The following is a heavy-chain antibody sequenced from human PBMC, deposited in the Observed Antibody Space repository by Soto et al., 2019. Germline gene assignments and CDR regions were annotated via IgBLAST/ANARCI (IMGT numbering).Heavy chain of an antibody. Sequence: PGGSLRLSCAASGFTFSSYAMSWVRQAPGKGLEWVSAISGSGGRTYYADSVKGRFTISRDNSKNTLYLQMNSLRAEDTAVYYCAKILWGITIFGGMVVRGQGTTVTLAS. V-gene: IGHV3-23*01. J-gene: IGHJ6*02. CDR2: ISGSGGRT. CDR3: AKILWGITIFGGMVV. CDR1: GFTFSSYA. D-gene: IGHD3-9*01.